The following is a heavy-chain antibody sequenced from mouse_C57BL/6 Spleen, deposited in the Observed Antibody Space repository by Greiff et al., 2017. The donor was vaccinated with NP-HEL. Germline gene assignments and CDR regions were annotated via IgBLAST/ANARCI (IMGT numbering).Heavy chain of an antibody. CDR1: GYTFTSYW. D-gene: IGHD2-3*01. CDR3: ARSGRDDGYPLDWYFDV. CDR2: IDPSDSET. J-gene: IGHJ1*03. Sequence: QVQLQQPGAELVRPESSVKLSCKASGYTFTSYWMHWVKQRPIQGLEWIGNIDPSDSETHYNQKFKDKATLTVDKSSSTAYMQLSSLTSEDSAVYYCARSGRDDGYPLDWYFDVWGTGTTVTVSS. V-gene: IGHV1-52*01.